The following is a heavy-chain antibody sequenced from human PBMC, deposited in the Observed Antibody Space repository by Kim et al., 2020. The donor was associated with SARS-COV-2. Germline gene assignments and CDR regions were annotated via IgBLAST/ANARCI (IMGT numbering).Heavy chain of an antibody. J-gene: IGHJ4*02. CDR1: GGSFSGYY. CDR2: INHSGST. D-gene: IGHD2-8*01. Sequence: SETLSLTCAVYGGSFSGYYWSWIRQPPGKGLEWIGEINHSGSTNYNPSLKSRVTISVDTSKNQFSLKLSSVTAADTAVYYCARINGYFDYWGQGTLVTVSS. CDR3: ARINGYFDY. V-gene: IGHV4-34*01.